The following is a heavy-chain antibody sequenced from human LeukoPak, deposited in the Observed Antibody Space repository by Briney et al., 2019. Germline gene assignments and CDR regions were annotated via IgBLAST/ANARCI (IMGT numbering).Heavy chain of an antibody. D-gene: IGHD3-3*01. Sequence: SETLSLTCTVSGGSISSSSYYWGWIRQPPGKGLEWIGSIYYSGSTYYNPSLKSRLTISVDTSKNYFSLKLSSVTAADTAVYYCARAGNYDFWSGYRYYYYYMDVWGKGTRSPSP. CDR3: ARAGNYDFWSGYRYYYYYMDV. CDR1: GGSISSSSYY. J-gene: IGHJ6*03. V-gene: IGHV4-39*02. CDR2: IYYSGST.